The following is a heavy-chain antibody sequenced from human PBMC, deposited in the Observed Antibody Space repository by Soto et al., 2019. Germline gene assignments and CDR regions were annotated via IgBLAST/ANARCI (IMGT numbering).Heavy chain of an antibody. V-gene: IGHV3-66*01. CDR1: GFTVSSNY. J-gene: IGHJ3*02. D-gene: IGHD2-15*01. CDR3: ARDNGDQSQYCSGGSCYSPTSDAFDI. CDR2: IYSGGST. Sequence: GGSLRLSCAASGFTVSSNYMSWVRQAPGKGLEWVSVIYSGGSTYYADSVKGRFTISRDNSKNTLYLQMNSLRAEDTAVYYCARDNGDQSQYCSGGSCYSPTSDAFDIWGQGTMVTVSS.